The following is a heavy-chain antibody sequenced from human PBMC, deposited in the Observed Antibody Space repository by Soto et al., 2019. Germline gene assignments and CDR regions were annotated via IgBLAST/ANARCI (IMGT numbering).Heavy chain of an antibody. CDR1: CGSISSYY. CDR2: IYYSGST. CDR3: ARTTPTVTNQAIFDY. J-gene: IGHJ4*02. Sequence: SETLSLTCPVSCGSISSYYWGWIRQHPVKGLEWIGYIYYSGSTNYNPSLKSRVTISVDTSKNQLSLKLSSVTAADTAVYYCARTTPTVTNQAIFDYWGQGTLVTVSS. D-gene: IGHD4-17*01. V-gene: IGHV4-59*08.